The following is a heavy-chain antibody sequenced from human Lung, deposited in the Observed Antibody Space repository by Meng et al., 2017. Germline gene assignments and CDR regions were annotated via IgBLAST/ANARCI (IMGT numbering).Heavy chain of an antibody. V-gene: IGHV3-23*01. CDR2: ISNNGDT. J-gene: IGHJ4*02. Sequence: WESGGGLVQPGESLKLSCATFGFTFSNYGMSWFRQAPGKGLEWVATISNNGDTHYADSMMGRFIISRDDSKNTLYLQVSSLRAEDTAVYYCARDCCSEIGPIDYWGQGTLVTVSS. CDR3: ARDCCSEIGPIDY. CDR1: GFTFSNYG. D-gene: IGHD2-15*01.